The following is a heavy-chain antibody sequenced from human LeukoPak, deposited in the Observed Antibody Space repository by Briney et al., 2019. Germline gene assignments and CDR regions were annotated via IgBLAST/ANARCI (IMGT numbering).Heavy chain of an antibody. Sequence: GRSLRLSCAASGFTFSSYAMHWVRQAPGKGLEWVAVISYDGSNKYYADSVKGRFTISRDNAKNTLYLQMNNLRAEDTAVYYCARDNEYCTGGTCRLDYWGQGALVTVSS. D-gene: IGHD2-15*01. V-gene: IGHV3-30-3*01. CDR1: GFTFSSYA. J-gene: IGHJ4*02. CDR3: ARDNEYCTGGTCRLDY. CDR2: ISYDGSNK.